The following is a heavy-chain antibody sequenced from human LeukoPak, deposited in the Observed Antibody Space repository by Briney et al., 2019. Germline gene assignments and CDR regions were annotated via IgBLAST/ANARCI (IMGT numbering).Heavy chain of an antibody. J-gene: IGHJ4*02. Sequence: GGSLRLSCAASGFTFSSYWMHWVRQAPGKGLVWVSRINSDGSSTSYADSVKGRFTISRDNAKNTLYLQMNSLRAEDTAVYYCAKETYGSGSYLIDYWGQGTLVTVSS. CDR2: INSDGSST. CDR3: AKETYGSGSYLIDY. D-gene: IGHD3-10*01. CDR1: GFTFSSYW. V-gene: IGHV3-74*01.